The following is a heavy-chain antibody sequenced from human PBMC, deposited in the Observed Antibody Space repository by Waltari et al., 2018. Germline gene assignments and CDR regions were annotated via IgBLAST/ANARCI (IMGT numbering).Heavy chain of an antibody. Sequence: QVQLVQSGAEVKKPGASVKVSCKASGYTFTSYYMHWVLQPPGQGLEWMGISNPSGGSTSYAQKFQGGVTMTRDTSTSTVYMELSSLRSEDTAVYYCGRYYDMLTGHDAFDIWGQGTMVTVSS. CDR2: SNPSGGST. V-gene: IGHV1-46*01. J-gene: IGHJ3*02. CDR1: GYTFTSYY. CDR3: GRYYDMLTGHDAFDI. D-gene: IGHD3-9*01.